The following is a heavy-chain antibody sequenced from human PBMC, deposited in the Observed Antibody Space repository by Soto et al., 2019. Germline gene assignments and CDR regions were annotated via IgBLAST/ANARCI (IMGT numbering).Heavy chain of an antibody. CDR3: AKDLDGLHDDTSGPFPRPG. Sequence: SETLSLTCTVSGGSISSDDYYWSWIRQAPGRGLEWIGYIHSSGSIYYNPSLKSRATMSIDTAGNQFSLKVSSVTVADTAVYYCAKDLDGLHDDTSGPFPRPGWGQGTLVTVSS. V-gene: IGHV4-30-4*01. CDR2: IHSSGSI. J-gene: IGHJ1*01. D-gene: IGHD3-22*01. CDR1: GGSISSDDYY.